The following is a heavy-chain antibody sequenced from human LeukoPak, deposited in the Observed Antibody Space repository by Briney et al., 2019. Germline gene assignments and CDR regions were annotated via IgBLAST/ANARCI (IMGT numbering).Heavy chain of an antibody. J-gene: IGHJ4*02. CDR2: INSNTGAT. D-gene: IGHD4-17*01. V-gene: IGHV1-2*02. Sequence: ASLTVSSTASGYTFTVYYIHWVRQAPGQGLGWMGWINSNTGATHYAQKFQGRATMTSDTSISTAYIELSRLRSDNTAVYYCARGRSTENFAYWGQGTLVTVSS. CDR1: GYTFTVYY. CDR3: ARGRSTENFAY.